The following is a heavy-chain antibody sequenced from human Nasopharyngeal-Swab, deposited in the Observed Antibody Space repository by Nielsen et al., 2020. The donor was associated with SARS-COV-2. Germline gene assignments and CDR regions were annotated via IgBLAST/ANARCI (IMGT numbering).Heavy chain of an antibody. CDR3: ARVSPPLLTGPYYYYGMDV. J-gene: IGHJ6*02. CDR2: ISSSSSYT. Sequence: GESLKISCAASGFTFSDYYMSWIRQAPGKGLEWVSYISSSSSYTNYADSVKGRFTISRDNAKNSLYLQMNSLRAEDTAVYYCARVSPPLLTGPYYYYGMDVWSQGTTVTVSS. V-gene: IGHV3-11*06. D-gene: IGHD3-9*01. CDR1: GFTFSDYY.